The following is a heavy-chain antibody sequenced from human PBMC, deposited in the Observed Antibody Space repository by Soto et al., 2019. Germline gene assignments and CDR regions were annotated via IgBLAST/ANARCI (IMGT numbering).Heavy chain of an antibody. CDR3: ASGTTYPQAYYYDSSGSNPPDY. D-gene: IGHD3-22*01. Sequence: SVEVSCKASGGTFSSCAINYVRQAPGQGIEWMGGISPIFGTANYAQKLQGRVTITAEESTSTAYMELSSLRSEDNAMYYCASGTTYPQAYYYDSSGSNPPDYWGQGTLVTVSS. J-gene: IGHJ4*02. CDR1: GGTFSSCA. V-gene: IGHV1-69*13. CDR2: ISPIFGTA.